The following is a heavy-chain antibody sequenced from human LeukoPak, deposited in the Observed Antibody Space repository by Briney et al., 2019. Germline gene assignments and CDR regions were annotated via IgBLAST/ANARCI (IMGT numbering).Heavy chain of an antibody. J-gene: IGHJ5*02. CDR3: ARRTSGGYSGYIDR. CDR2: IDHSGNT. Sequence: KPSETLSLTCNVSGGSIGSRSFYWGWIRQPPGQGLEFIGSIDHSGNTNYNSSLKSRVTISADTSRNQFSLELRSVTAADTAVYYCARRTSGGYSGYIDRWGLGTLVTVSS. D-gene: IGHD5-12*01. CDR1: GGSIGSRSFY. V-gene: IGHV4-39*01.